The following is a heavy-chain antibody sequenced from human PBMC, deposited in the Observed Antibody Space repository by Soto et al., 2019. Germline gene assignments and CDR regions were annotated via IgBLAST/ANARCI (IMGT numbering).Heavy chain of an antibody. CDR3: AKDLSGWYPLDY. D-gene: IGHD6-19*01. CDR2: ISGSGGST. Sequence: EVQLLESGGGLVQPGGSLRLSCAASGFTFSSYAMSWVRQAPGKGLEWVSAISGSGGSTYYADSVKGRFTISRDNSKNTLYLQLNSLRAEDTDVYYCAKDLSGWYPLDYWGQGTLVTVAS. J-gene: IGHJ4*02. V-gene: IGHV3-23*01. CDR1: GFTFSSYA.